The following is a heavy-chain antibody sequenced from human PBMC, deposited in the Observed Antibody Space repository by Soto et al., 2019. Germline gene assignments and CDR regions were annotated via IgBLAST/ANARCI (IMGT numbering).Heavy chain of an antibody. CDR3: ARGWSSDY. CDR1: GFTFSSYE. CDR2: ISGSGSTI. Sequence: GGSLRLSCVVSGFTFSSYEMNWVRQAPGKGLEWVSYISGSGSTIYYTDSVKGRFTISRDNAKNSLYLQMNSLRAEDTAIYYCARGWSSDYWGQGTLVTVSS. D-gene: IGHD2-15*01. J-gene: IGHJ4*02. V-gene: IGHV3-48*03.